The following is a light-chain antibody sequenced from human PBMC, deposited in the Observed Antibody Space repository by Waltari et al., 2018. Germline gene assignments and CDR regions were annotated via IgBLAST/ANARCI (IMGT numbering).Light chain of an antibody. Sequence: QLALTQPAPVSGSPDQPIPISCTGTSMNVGSYNLVSWSQQHPGKAPKLMIYEVSKRPSGVSNRFSGSKSGNTASLTISGLQAEDEADYYCCSYAGSSTFVFGGGTKLTVL. CDR3: CSYAGSSTFV. CDR2: EVS. V-gene: IGLV2-23*02. CDR1: SMNVGSYNL. J-gene: IGLJ2*01.